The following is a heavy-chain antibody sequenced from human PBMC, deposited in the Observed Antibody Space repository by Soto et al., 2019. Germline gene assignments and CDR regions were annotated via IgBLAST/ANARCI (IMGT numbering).Heavy chain of an antibody. CDR2: ISGSGGST. CDR1: GFTFSSYA. D-gene: IGHD6-13*01. CDR3: AKERSSSYQLFYFDY. Sequence: EVQLLESGGGLVQPGGSLRLSCAASGFTFSSYAMGWVRQAPGKGLDWVSAISGSGGSTYYAHSVKGRFTISRDNSKNTLYLHMNRLSPEDTAVYYCAKERSSSYQLFYFDYWGQGTLVTVSS. J-gene: IGHJ4*02. V-gene: IGHV3-23*01.